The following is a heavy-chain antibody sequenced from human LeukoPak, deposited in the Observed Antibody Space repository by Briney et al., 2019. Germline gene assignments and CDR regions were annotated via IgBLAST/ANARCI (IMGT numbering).Heavy chain of an antibody. CDR1: GFTFSSYA. CDR2: ISGSGGST. D-gene: IGHD6-19*01. J-gene: IGHJ4*02. V-gene: IGHV3-23*01. CDR3: AKYSSGWYYFDY. Sequence: GGSLRLSCAASGFTFSSYAMSWVRQAPGKGLEWVSAISGSGGSTYYADSVKGRFTISRDDAKNSLYLQMNSLRAEDTAVYYCAKYSSGWYYFDYWGQGTLVTVSS.